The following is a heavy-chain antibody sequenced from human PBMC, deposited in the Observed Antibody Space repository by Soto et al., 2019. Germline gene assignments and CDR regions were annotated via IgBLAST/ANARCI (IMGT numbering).Heavy chain of an antibody. D-gene: IGHD6-13*01. V-gene: IGHV3-49*03. CDR1: GFTFGDYA. CDR3: TRIISAAGTPDYYYYYGTDV. Sequence: PGGSLRLSCTASGFTFGDYAMSWFRQAPGKGLEWVGFIRSKAFVGTTEYAASVKGRFTISRDDSKSIAYLQMNSLKIEDTAVYYCTRIISAAGTPDYYYYYGTDVWGQGTTVTVSS. CDR2: IRSKAFVGTT. J-gene: IGHJ6*02.